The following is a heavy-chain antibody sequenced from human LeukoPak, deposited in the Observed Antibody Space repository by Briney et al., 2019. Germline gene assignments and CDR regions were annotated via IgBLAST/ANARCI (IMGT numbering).Heavy chain of an antibody. Sequence: PGGSLRLSCAASGFTFSSYAMSWVRQAPGKGLEWVSAISGSGGSTYYADSVKGRFTISRDNSKNTLYLQMNSLRAEDTAVYYCAKVNDYYDSSGPLWFDYWGQGTLVTVSS. J-gene: IGHJ4*02. D-gene: IGHD3-22*01. CDR1: GFTFSSYA. CDR3: AKVNDYYDSSGPLWFDY. CDR2: ISGSGGST. V-gene: IGHV3-23*01.